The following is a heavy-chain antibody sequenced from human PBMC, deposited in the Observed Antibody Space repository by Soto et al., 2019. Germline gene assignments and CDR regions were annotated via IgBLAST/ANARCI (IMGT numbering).Heavy chain of an antibody. CDR3: AREFGSYYDGAFDY. CDR2: TYYRSKWYN. J-gene: IGHJ4*02. V-gene: IGHV6-1*01. D-gene: IGHD1-26*01. Sequence: PSQTLSRTCAISGDSVSSNSATWNWIRQCPSRGLEWLGRTYYRSKWYNDYAVSVKGRITINPDTSKNQFSLQLNSVTPEDTAVYYCAREFGSYYDGAFDYWGQGALVTVS. CDR1: GDSVSSNSAT.